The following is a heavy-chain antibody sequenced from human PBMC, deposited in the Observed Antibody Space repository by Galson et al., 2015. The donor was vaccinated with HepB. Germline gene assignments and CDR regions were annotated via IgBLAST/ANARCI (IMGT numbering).Heavy chain of an antibody. J-gene: IGHJ3*01. V-gene: IGHV3-48*02. D-gene: IGHD7-27*01. CDR1: GFTFSSYN. CDR2: ISTSSSTI. Sequence: SLRLSCAASGFTFSSYNMNWVRQAPGKGLDWVSHISTSSSTIYYADSVKGRFTISRDNAKSSLYLQMNSLRDEDTAIYYCASVNWASGAFVLWGQGTLVTVSS. CDR3: ASVNWASGAFVL.